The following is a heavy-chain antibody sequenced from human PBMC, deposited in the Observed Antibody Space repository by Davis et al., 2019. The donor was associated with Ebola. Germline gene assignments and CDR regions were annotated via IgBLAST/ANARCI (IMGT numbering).Heavy chain of an antibody. Sequence: GESLRISCEASGFTFRLYSMNWVRQAPGKGLEWLSYISSSSRTIFYADSVKGRFTISRDNAKNSLSLQMNSLRDDDSGVYYCVRGKIAVSEPPDYWGQGTLVTVSS. CDR3: VRGKIAVSEPPDY. CDR2: ISSSSRTI. J-gene: IGHJ4*02. V-gene: IGHV3-48*02. D-gene: IGHD6-19*01. CDR1: GFTFRLYS.